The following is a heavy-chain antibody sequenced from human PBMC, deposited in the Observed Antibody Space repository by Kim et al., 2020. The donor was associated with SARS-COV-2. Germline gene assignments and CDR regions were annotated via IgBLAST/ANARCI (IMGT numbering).Heavy chain of an antibody. V-gene: IGHV5-51*01. CDR2: PGYSDT. D-gene: IGHD2-15*01. CDR3: ARIGDY. Sequence: PGYSDTGYSPSFQGQVTISADQSLSTAYLQSSSLKASDTAMYYCARIGDYWGQGTLVTVSS. J-gene: IGHJ4*02.